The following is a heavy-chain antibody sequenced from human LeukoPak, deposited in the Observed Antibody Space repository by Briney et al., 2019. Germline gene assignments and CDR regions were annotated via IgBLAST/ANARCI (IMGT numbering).Heavy chain of an antibody. Sequence: GGSLRLSCAASGFTFSSYEMNWVRQAPGKGLEWVSYISSSGSTIYYADSVKGRFTISRDNAKNSLYLQMNSLRAEDTAVYYCARVGSGVRGAFYYYYYMDVWGKGTTVTISS. D-gene: IGHD3-10*01. CDR3: ARVGSGVRGAFYYYYYMDV. CDR2: ISSSGSTI. J-gene: IGHJ6*03. V-gene: IGHV3-48*03. CDR1: GFTFSSYE.